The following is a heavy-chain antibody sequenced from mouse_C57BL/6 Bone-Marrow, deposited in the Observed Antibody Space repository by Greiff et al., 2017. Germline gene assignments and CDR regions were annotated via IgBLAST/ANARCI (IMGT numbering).Heavy chain of an antibody. CDR3: ARGRLLWYFDV. J-gene: IGHJ1*03. V-gene: IGHV1-64*01. Sequence: QVQLQQPGAELVKPGASVKLSCKASGYTLTSYWMHWVKQRPGQGLEWIGMIHPNSGSTNYNEKFKSKATLTVDKSYSTAYMQLSSLTSEDSAVYYCARGRLLWYFDVWGTGTTVTVSS. CDR1: GYTLTSYW. CDR2: IHPNSGST. D-gene: IGHD2-3*01.